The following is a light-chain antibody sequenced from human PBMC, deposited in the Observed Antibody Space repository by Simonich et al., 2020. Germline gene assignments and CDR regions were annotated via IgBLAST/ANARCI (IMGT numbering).Light chain of an antibody. CDR3: QQYYSTQYT. CDR1: QRVSSN. CDR2: GAS. Sequence: EIVMTQSPATLSVSPGERATLSCRASQRVSSNLAWYQQKPGQAPRLLIYGASTRATGIPARFSGSGSGTEFTLTISSLQAEDVAVYYCQQYYSTQYTFGQGTKLEIK. J-gene: IGKJ2*01. V-gene: IGKV3-15*01.